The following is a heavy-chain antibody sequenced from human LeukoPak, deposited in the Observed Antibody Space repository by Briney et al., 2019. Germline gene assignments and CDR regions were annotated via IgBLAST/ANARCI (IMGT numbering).Heavy chain of an antibody. CDR2: INHSGST. CDR3: ARDSLITAAGLVGMDV. V-gene: IGHV4-34*01. J-gene: IGHJ6*02. D-gene: IGHD6-13*01. CDR1: GGSISSYY. Sequence: SETLSLTCTVSGGSISSYYWSWIRQPPGKGLEWIGEINHSGSTNYNPSLKSRVTISVDTTKNQFSLKLSSVTAADTAVYYCARDSLITAAGLVGMDVWGQGTTVTVSS.